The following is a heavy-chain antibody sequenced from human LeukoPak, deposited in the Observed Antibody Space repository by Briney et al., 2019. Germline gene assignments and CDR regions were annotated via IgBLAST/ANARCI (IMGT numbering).Heavy chain of an antibody. CDR1: GGSISSHY. D-gene: IGHD3-10*01. CDR2: IYYSGST. V-gene: IGHV4-59*11. CDR3: ARGSGQWGFDS. J-gene: IGHJ4*02. Sequence: SETLSFTCTVSGGSISSHYWSWIRQPPGKTLEWIGYIYYSGSTNYNPSLRSRVTISVDSSKNQFSLKLSSVTAADTAVYYYARGSGQWGFDSWGQGTLVTVSS.